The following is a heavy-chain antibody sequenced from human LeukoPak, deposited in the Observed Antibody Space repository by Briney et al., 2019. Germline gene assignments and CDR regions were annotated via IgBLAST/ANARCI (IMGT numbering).Heavy chain of an antibody. CDR2: ISSSSSYT. CDR3: ARDLGYYDSSGDYYYYGMDV. D-gene: IGHD3-22*01. V-gene: IGHV3-11*05. CDR1: GFTFSNAW. J-gene: IGHJ6*02. Sequence: PGGSLRLSCAASGFTFSNAWMTWVRQAPGKGLEWVSYISSSSSYTNYADSVKGRFTISRDNAKNSLYLQMNSLRAEDTAVYYCARDLGYYDSSGDYYYYGMDVWGQGTTVTVSS.